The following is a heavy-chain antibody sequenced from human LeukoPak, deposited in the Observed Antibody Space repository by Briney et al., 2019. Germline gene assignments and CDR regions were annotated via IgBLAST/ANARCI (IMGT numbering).Heavy chain of an antibody. D-gene: IGHD2-15*01. Sequence: SQTLSLTCTVSGGSISSGDYYWSWICQPPGKGLEWIGYIYDSGSTYYNPSLKSRVSISVDTSKNQFSLKLSSVTAADTAVYYCARGGNSFDYWGQGTLVSVSS. CDR3: ARGGNSFDY. CDR2: IYDSGST. J-gene: IGHJ4*02. CDR1: GGSISSGDYY. V-gene: IGHV4-30-4*01.